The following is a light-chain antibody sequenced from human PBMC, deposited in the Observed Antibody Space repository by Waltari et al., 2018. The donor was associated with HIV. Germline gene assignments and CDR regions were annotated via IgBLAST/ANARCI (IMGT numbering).Light chain of an antibody. J-gene: IGKJ2*01. V-gene: IGKV1-5*03. CDR1: QSVRTW. CDR2: KAS. Sequence: DLQLTQSPSTLSAPVGSRVTFTCRASQSVRTWLAWYQQKPGKAPKVLIYKASSLGSGVPSRFSGSQSGTEFTLTISSLQPDDSATYYCQQYHIYPYTFGQGTKLEIK. CDR3: QQYHIYPYT.